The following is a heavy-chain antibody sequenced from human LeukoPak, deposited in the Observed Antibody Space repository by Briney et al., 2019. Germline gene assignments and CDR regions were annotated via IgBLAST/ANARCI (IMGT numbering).Heavy chain of an antibody. CDR1: GITLSNYG. V-gene: IGHV3-23*01. Sequence: GGSLRLSCAVSGITLSNYGMSWVRQAPGKGLEWVAGISDSGGSTNYADSVKGRFTISRDNPKNTLYLQMNSLRVEDTAVCYCAKEVRGMVYFQHWGQGTLVTVSS. D-gene: IGHD2-8*01. CDR3: AKEVRGMVYFQH. CDR2: ISDSGGST. J-gene: IGHJ1*01.